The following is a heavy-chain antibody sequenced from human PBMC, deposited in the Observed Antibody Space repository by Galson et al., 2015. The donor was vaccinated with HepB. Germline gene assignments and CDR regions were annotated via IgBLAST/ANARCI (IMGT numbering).Heavy chain of an antibody. D-gene: IGHD3-10*01. CDR2: IIPIFGTA. J-gene: IGHJ6*03. CDR1: GGTFSSYA. Sequence: SVKVSCKASGGTFSSYAISWVRQAPGQGLEWMGGIIPIFGTANYAQKSQGRVTITADESTSTAYMELSSLRSEDTAVYYCARSYYYGSGSWGGYYYYYYMDVWGKGTTVTVSS. CDR3: ARSYYYGSGSWGGYYYYYYMDV. V-gene: IGHV1-69*13.